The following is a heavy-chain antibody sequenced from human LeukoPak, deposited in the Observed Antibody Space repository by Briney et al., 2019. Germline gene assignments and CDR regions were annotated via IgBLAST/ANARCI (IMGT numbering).Heavy chain of an antibody. V-gene: IGHV1-69*06. CDR3: AREAKTLYFDN. D-gene: IGHD1-26*01. CDR1: GGSFGTYT. Sequence: ASVKVSCKASGGSFGTYTFSWVRQAPGQGLEWMGGIIPSFGTTNYAQKFQGRMTITADTLTNTAYMELSSLRSEDTAVYYCAREAKTLYFDNWGQGTLVTVSS. J-gene: IGHJ4*02. CDR2: IIPSFGTT.